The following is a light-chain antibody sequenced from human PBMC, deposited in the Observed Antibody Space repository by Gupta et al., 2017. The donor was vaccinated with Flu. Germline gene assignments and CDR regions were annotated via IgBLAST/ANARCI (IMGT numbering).Light chain of an antibody. V-gene: IGKV4-1*01. J-gene: IGKJ3*01. CDR3: KQYFGTPFS. CDR1: HSLTYGSDNRNY. Sequence: DIVVTQSPASLGVSLGETAAISCRATHSLTYGSDNRNYLAWYPRKDGQPPRHLITWASTRNSGVHGRVSGSGCGTDFALTITNLQAEEVAVYYGKQYFGTPFSFGPGTKVD. CDR2: WAS.